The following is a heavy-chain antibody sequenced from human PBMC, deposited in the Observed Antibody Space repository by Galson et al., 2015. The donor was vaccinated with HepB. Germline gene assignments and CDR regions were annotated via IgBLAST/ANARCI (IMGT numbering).Heavy chain of an antibody. V-gene: IGHV3-33*01. J-gene: IGHJ5*02. Sequence: SLRLSCAASGFTFSSYGMHWVRQAPGKGLEWVAVIWYDGSNKYYADSVKGRFTISRDNSKNTLYLQMNSLRAEDTAVYYCARSHRSITGTGWFDPWGQGTLVTVSS. CDR2: IWYDGSNK. D-gene: IGHD1-20*01. CDR1: GFTFSSYG. CDR3: ARSHRSITGTGWFDP.